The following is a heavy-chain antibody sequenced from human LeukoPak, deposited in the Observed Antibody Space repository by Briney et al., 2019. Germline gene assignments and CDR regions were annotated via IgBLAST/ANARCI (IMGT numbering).Heavy chain of an antibody. CDR3: ARLASGELLDNWFDP. D-gene: IGHD3-10*01. CDR1: GYTFTSYA. CDR2: INTNTGNP. Sequence: ASVKVSCKASGYTFTSYAMNWVRQARGQGLEWMGWINTNTGNPTYAQGFTGRFVFSLDTSVSTAYLQISSLKAEDTAVYYCARLASGELLDNWFDPWGQGILVTVSS. J-gene: IGHJ5*02. V-gene: IGHV7-4-1*02.